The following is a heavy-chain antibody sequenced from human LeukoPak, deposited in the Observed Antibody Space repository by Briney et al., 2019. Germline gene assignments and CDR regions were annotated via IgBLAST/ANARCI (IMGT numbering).Heavy chain of an antibody. CDR3: ARDGSGWVNWFDP. D-gene: IGHD6-19*01. J-gene: IGHJ5*02. V-gene: IGHV1-3*01. CDR1: GYTFTSYV. CDR2: INAGSGNT. Sequence: ASVKVSCTASGYTFTSYVIHWVRQAPGQRLEWMGWINAGSGNTQYSQKFQGRVTLTRDTSASTAYMELSSLRSEDTAFYYCARDGSGWVNWFDPWGQGTLVTVSS.